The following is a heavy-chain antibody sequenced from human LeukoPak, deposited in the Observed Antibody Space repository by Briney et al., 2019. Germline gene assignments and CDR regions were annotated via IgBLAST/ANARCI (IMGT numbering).Heavy chain of an antibody. CDR1: GYSISSGYH. CDR2: GYHSGGT. V-gene: IGHV4-38-2*02. J-gene: IGHJ4*02. CDR3: ARNPTSSWPSGYFDY. Sequence: PSETLSLTCTASGYSISSGYHWGWLRQPPGKGLEWIGSGYHSGGTYSNPSLKSRVTISVDTSKNQFSLKLSSVTAADTAVYYCARNPTSSWPSGYFDYWGQGTLVTVSS. D-gene: IGHD6-13*01.